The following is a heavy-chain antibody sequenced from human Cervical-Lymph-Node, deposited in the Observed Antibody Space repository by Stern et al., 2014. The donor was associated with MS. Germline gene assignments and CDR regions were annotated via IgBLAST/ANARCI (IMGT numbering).Heavy chain of an antibody. J-gene: IGHJ5*02. D-gene: IGHD6-13*01. CDR3: ARGPYSSSWYENWFDP. V-gene: IGHV4-59*01. CDR1: GGSISSYY. Sequence: KESGPGLVKPSETLSLTCTVSGGSISSYYWSWIRQPPGKGLERIGNIYYSGSTNYNPSLKSRVTISVDTSKNQFSLKLSSVTAADTAVYYCARGPYSSSWYENWFDPWGQGTLVTVSS. CDR2: IYYSGST.